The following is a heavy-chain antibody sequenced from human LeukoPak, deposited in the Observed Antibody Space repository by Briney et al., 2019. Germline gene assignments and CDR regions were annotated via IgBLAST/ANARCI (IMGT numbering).Heavy chain of an antibody. CDR3: AKDLHCGGDCYSHPLDY. V-gene: IGHV3-30*18. Sequence: PGRSLRLSCAASGFTFSSYGMHWVRQAPGKGLEWVAVISYDGSNKYYADSVKGRFTISRDNPKNTLYLQMNSLRAEDTAVYYCAKDLHCGGDCYSHPLDYWGQRTLVTVSS. CDR1: GFTFSSYG. J-gene: IGHJ4*02. CDR2: ISYDGSNK. D-gene: IGHD2-21*01.